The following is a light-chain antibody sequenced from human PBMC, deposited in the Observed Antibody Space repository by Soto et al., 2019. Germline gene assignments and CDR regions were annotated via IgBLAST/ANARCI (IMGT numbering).Light chain of an antibody. V-gene: IGLV2-14*01. J-gene: IGLJ2*01. Sequence: QSALTQPASVSGSPGQSITISCTGTEVGAHRFVSWYQQVPGTAPKLLIYEVIKRPPGISPRFSGSKAGNTASLTISGLQADDEADYFCSTYTSASTSFGGGTQLTVL. CDR3: STYTSASTS. CDR2: EVI. CDR1: EVGAHRF.